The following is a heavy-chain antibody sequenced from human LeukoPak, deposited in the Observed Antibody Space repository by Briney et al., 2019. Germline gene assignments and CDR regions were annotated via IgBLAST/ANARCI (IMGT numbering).Heavy chain of an antibody. D-gene: IGHD2-2*01. J-gene: IGHJ5*02. CDR2: ISSSSSYI. V-gene: IGHV3-21*01. Sequence: GGSLRLSCAASGFTFSSYSMNWVRQAPGKGLEWVSSISSSSSYIYYADSVKGRFTISRDNAKNSLYLQMNSLRAEDTAVYYCARDFVAVPAERFDPWGQGTLVTVSS. CDR3: ARDFVAVPAERFDP. CDR1: GFTFSSYS.